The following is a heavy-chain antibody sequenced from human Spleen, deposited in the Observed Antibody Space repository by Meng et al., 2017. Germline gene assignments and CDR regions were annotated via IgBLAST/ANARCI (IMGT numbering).Heavy chain of an antibody. CDR2: LSGGGFTT. CDR3: AKYSYGLGGYLDY. J-gene: IGHJ4*03. Sequence: GGSLRLSCAASGFTFSSYAMSWVRHAPGKGLEWVSALSGGGFTTYYADSVKGRFAISRHNSKNTRYLQRNSLRAEDTALYYCAKYSYGLGGYLDYWGQGDPVHR. CDR1: GFTFSSYA. D-gene: IGHD3-10*01. V-gene: IGHV3-23*01.